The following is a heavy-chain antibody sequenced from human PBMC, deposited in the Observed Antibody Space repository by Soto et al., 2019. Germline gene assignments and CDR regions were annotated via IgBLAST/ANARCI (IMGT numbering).Heavy chain of an antibody. Sequence: PSETLSLTGGVSNDSITKNDWTWVRQPPGKGLEWIGSIFHSGSTKYNPSLKSRVSLSLDKSKSQFSLKLHSVNAADTAVYFCARVCAGDCYTCDRGGQGLLVPVSS. D-gene: IGHD2-21*02. J-gene: IGHJ5*02. CDR3: ARVCAGDCYTCDR. CDR1: NDSITKND. V-gene: IGHV4-59*01. CDR2: IFHSGST.